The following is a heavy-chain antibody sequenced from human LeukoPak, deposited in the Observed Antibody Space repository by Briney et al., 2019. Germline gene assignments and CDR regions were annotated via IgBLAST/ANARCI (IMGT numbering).Heavy chain of an antibody. CDR1: GYTFTGYY. V-gene: IGHV1-2*06. CDR3: ARYCSSTSRYSDY. CDR2: INPISGGT. Sequence: ASVTVSCTASGYTFTGYYMHWVRQAPGQGRGYMGRINPISGGTVYAKKFQGRVTMTSDTSITTAYMELTRLTSDDTAVYYVARYCSSTSRYSDYWGQGTLVTVSS. J-gene: IGHJ4*02. D-gene: IGHD2-2*01.